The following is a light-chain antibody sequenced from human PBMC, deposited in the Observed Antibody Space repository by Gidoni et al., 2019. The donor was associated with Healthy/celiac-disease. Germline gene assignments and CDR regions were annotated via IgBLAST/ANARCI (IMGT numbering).Light chain of an antibody. CDR3: NSRDSSGNHVV. CDR1: SLRSYS. Sequence: SSELTQDPAVSVALGQTVRITCQGDSLRSYSASWYQPKPGQAPVLVIYGKNNRASGFPDRFSCSCSGNTASLTTTVSQAEDEADYYCNSRDSSGNHVVFGGGTKLPVL. V-gene: IGLV3-19*01. CDR2: GKN. J-gene: IGLJ2*01.